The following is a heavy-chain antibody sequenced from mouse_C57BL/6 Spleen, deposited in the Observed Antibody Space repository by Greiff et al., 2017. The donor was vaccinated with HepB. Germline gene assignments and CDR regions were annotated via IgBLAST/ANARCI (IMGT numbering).Heavy chain of an antibody. V-gene: IGHV14-4*01. CDR3: TTTVVGEAMGY. J-gene: IGHJ4*01. CDR2: IDPENGDT. D-gene: IGHD1-1*01. CDR1: GFNIKDDY. Sequence: VQLQQSGAELVRPGASVKLSCTASGFNIKDDYMHWVKQRPEQGLEWIGWIDPENGDTEYASKFQGKATITADTSSNTAYLQLSSLTSEDTAVYYCTTTVVGEAMGYWGQGTSVTVSS.